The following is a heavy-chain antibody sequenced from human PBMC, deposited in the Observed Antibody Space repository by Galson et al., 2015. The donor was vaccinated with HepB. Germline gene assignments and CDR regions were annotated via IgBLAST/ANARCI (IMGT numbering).Heavy chain of an antibody. CDR2: IYHSGST. J-gene: IGHJ5*02. V-gene: IGHV4-30-2*01. D-gene: IGHD3-22*01. CDR3: ARAPRYDSSGYYIGANWFDP. Sequence: TLSLTCAVSGGSISSGGYSWSWTRQPPGKGLEWIGYIYHSGSTYYNPSLKSRVTISVDRSKNQFSLKLSSVTAADTAVYYCARAPRYDSSGYYIGANWFDPWGQGTLVTVSS. CDR1: GGSISSGGYS.